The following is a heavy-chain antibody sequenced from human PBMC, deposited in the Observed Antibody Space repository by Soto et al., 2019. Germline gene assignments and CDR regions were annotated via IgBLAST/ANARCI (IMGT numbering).Heavy chain of an antibody. J-gene: IGHJ5*02. V-gene: IGHV4-31*03. CDR2: IYYSGST. CDR3: AGTYSSSWYFWFDP. D-gene: IGHD6-13*01. Sequence: TSETLSLTCTVSGGSISSGGYYWSWIRQHPGKGLEWIGYIYYSGSTYYNPSLKSRVTISVDTSKNQFSLKLSSVTAADTAVYYCAGTYSSSWYFWFDPWGQGTLVTVSS. CDR1: GGSISSGGYY.